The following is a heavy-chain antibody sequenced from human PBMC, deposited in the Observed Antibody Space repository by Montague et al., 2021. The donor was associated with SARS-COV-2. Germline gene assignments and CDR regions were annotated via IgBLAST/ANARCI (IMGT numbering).Heavy chain of an antibody. CDR2: IYYSGTA. V-gene: IGHV4-39*07. Sequence: SETLSLTCTMSGGSITYSSYYWGWIRLPPGKGLEWIGSIYYSGTAXYXXXXKXRVTMSLDMSKNQLSLRLKSTTAADTAAYFCARASFYYGSGSHYNNWFDSWGQGTVVTVSS. J-gene: IGHJ5*01. CDR3: ARASFYYGSGSHYNNWFDS. D-gene: IGHD3-10*01. CDR1: GGSITYSSYY.